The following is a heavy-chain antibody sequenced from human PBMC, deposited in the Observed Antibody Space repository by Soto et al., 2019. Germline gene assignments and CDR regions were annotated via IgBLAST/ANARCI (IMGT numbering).Heavy chain of an antibody. Sequence: GGSLRLSCAASGFSFSSYAMSWVRQAPGKGLEWVSAISGSGVSTYYADPVKGRFTISRDNSKNTLYLQMNSLRAEDTAVYYCAKSPGIYYYDSSGYYHYDYWGRGTLVIVSS. CDR2: ISGSGVST. D-gene: IGHD3-22*01. V-gene: IGHV3-23*01. CDR3: AKSPGIYYYDSSGYYHYDY. J-gene: IGHJ4*02. CDR1: GFSFSSYA.